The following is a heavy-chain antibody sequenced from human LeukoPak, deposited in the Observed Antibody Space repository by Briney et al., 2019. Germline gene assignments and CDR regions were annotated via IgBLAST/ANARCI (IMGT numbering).Heavy chain of an antibody. D-gene: IGHD2-15*01. V-gene: IGHV4-61*02. Sequence: SETLSLTCTVSGGSISSSSYYWSWIRQPAGKGLEWIGRIYTSGSTNYNPSLKSRVTMSVDTSKNQFSLKLSSVTAADTAVYYCARETGGAASHWGQGTLVTVSS. CDR3: ARETGGAASH. J-gene: IGHJ4*02. CDR1: GGSISSSSYY. CDR2: IYTSGST.